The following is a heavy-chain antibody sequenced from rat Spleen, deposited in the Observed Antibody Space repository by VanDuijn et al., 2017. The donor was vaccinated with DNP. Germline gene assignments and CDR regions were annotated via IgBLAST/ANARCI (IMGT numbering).Heavy chain of an antibody. D-gene: IGHD1-11*01. CDR3: VTGVYGGYEDWFAY. J-gene: IGHJ3*01. V-gene: IGHV5-27*01. CDR2: ISPSGGST. Sequence: EVQLVETGGGLVQPGRSLKLSCAASGFTFSDSYMAWVRQAPTKGLEWVTSISPSGGSTYYRDSVKGRFTISRDNAESTLYLQMDSLTSEDTATYYCVTGVYGGYEDWFAYWGQGTLVTVSS. CDR1: GFTFSDSY.